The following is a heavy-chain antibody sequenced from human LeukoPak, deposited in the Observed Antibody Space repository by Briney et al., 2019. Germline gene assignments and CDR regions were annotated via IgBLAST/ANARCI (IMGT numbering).Heavy chain of an antibody. D-gene: IGHD3-10*01. J-gene: IGHJ5*02. Sequence: GGSLRLSCAASGFTFSSYAMSWVRQAPGKGLEWVSAISGSGGSTYYADSVKDRFTISRDNSKNTLYLQMNSLRAEDTAVYYCAKVHTYYYGSGSYYPRVWFDPWGQGTLVTVSS. CDR2: ISGSGGST. CDR1: GFTFSSYA. CDR3: AKVHTYYYGSGSYYPRVWFDP. V-gene: IGHV3-23*01.